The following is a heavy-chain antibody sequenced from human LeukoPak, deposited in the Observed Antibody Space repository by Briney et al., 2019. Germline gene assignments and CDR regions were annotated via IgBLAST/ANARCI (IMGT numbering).Heavy chain of an antibody. CDR1: GGTFSSYT. CDR3: ARVHRNRMVRGPNPDNWFDP. J-gene: IGHJ5*02. CDR2: IIPILGIA. V-gene: IGHV1-69*02. D-gene: IGHD3-10*01. Sequence: SVKVSCKASGGTFSSYTISWGRQAPGQGLEWMGRIIPILGIANYAQKFQGRVTITADKSTSTAYMELSSLRSEDTAVYYCARVHRNRMVRGPNPDNWFDPWGQGTLVTVSS.